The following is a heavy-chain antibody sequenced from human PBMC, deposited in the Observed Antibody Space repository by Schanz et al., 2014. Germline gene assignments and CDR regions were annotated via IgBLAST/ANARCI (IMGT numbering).Heavy chain of an antibody. J-gene: IGHJ4*02. CDR1: GFNFNNYD. Sequence: QVQLVQSGAEVKKPGASVKVSCTASGFNFNNYDINWVRQATGQGLEWMGWMNPKTGNTDHAQKFQGRVTMTTDTSTSAAYMALTDLRSDDTAVYYCARDRRFFDRDDLYYFDSWGQGTLXTVSS. V-gene: IGHV1-8*01. CDR3: ARDRRFFDRDDLYYFDS. CDR2: MNPKTGNT. D-gene: IGHD3-3*01.